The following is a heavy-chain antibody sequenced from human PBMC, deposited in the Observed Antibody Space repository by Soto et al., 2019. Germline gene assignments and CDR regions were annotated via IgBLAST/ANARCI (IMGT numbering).Heavy chain of an antibody. CDR1: DYTFTSYG. J-gene: IGHJ5*02. Sequence: GSVKVCYKTSDYTFTSYGISFVRQAPGQGLEWMGWISAYNGNTNYAQKLQGRVTMTTDTSTSTAYMELRSLRSYDTAVYYCTYFGDRWFDPWGQGTLVTVSS. V-gene: IGHV1-18*04. D-gene: IGHD2-21*02. CDR3: TYFGDRWFDP. CDR2: ISAYNGNT.